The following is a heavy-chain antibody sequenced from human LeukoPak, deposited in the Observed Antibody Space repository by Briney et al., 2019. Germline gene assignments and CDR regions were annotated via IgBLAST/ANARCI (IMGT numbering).Heavy chain of an antibody. V-gene: IGHV3-21*01. Sequence: GGSLRLSCTASGFTFGDYAMSWVRQAPGKGLEWVSSISISSNYIYYTDSVKGRCTISRDNGKNSLYLQMNSLRAEDTAVYYCAELGITMIGGVWGKGTTVTISS. CDR3: AELGITMIGGV. CDR2: ISISSNYI. J-gene: IGHJ6*04. CDR1: GFTFGDYA. D-gene: IGHD3-10*02.